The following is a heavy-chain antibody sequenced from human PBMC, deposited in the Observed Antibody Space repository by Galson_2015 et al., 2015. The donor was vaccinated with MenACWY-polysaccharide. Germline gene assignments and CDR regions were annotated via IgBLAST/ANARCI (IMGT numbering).Heavy chain of an antibody. D-gene: IGHD2-21*02. J-gene: IGHJ4*02. CDR2: LNPNNGGT. Sequence: SVKVSCKASGYIFIDYYIHWVRQAPGQRLEWMASLNPNNGGTKFARLFQGRVTVTRDTVISTAYRELSSLTSEDTALYYCAKVSRPHGCDGSHCDYWGQGTLVTVAS. V-gene: IGHV1-2*02. CDR1: GYIFIDYY. CDR3: AKVSRPHGCDGSHCDY.